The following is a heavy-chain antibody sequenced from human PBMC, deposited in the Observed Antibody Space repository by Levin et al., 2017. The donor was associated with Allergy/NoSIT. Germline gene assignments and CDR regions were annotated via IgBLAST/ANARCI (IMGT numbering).Heavy chain of an antibody. J-gene: IGHJ4*02. CDR3: ATYYHGSGSSYFFDS. CDR1: GFTFSSYT. Sequence: HPGGSLRLSCATSGFTFSSYTIHWVRQPPGKGLEWVSLISYDGKNKQYADSVKGRFIVSRDNSKNTLYLQMKSLRTEDTAVYYCATYYHGSGSSYFFDSWGQGTLVAVSS. V-gene: IGHV3-30*03. D-gene: IGHD3-10*01. CDR2: ISYDGKNK.